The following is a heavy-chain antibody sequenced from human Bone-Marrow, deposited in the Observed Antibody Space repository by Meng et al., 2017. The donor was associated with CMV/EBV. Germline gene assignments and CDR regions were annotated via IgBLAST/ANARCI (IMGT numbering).Heavy chain of an antibody. D-gene: IGHD1-26*01. J-gene: IGHJ4*02. CDR3: AKDVNGTYYGRYFDS. Sequence: GFTLTTYGMNWVRQAPGKGLEWVAVISYDGSNKYYADSVKGRFTISRDNSKNTLYLQMNSLRAEDTAVFYCAKDVNGTYYGRYFDSWGQGALVTVSS. CDR2: ISYDGSNK. CDR1: GFTLTTYG. V-gene: IGHV3-30*18.